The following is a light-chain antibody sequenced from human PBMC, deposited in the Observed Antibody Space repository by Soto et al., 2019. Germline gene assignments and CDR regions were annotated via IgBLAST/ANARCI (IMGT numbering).Light chain of an antibody. CDR2: AAS. Sequence: DIQMTQSPSSVSASVGDRVVITCRASQDISNYLAWYQQKPGDAPELLIYAASRLKRGVPSRFSGSGSGTDFTLIIDSLQPEDFSTYYRQQADIFPLTFGGGTKVEI. CDR1: QDISNY. V-gene: IGKV1-12*01. J-gene: IGKJ4*01. CDR3: QQADIFPLT.